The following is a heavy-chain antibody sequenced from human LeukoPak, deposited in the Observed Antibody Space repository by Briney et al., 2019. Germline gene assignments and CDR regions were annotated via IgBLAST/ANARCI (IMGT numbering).Heavy chain of an antibody. CDR2: IYSGGST. D-gene: IGHD3-10*01. J-gene: IGHJ4*02. V-gene: IGHV3-53*01. Sequence: GGSLRLSCAASGFTVSSNYMSWVRQAPGKGLEWVSVIYSGGSTYYADSVKGRFTISRDNSKNTLYLQMNSLRAEDTAVYYCARERKDYGLGSYCTDYWGQGTLVTVSS. CDR1: GFTVSSNY. CDR3: ARERKDYGLGSYCTDY.